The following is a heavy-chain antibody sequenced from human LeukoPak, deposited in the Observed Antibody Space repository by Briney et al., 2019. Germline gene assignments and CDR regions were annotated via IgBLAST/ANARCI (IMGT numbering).Heavy chain of an antibody. V-gene: IGHV3-23*01. CDR1: GFTFSSYA. CDR2: ISGSGGST. CDR3: XXXXKXIVGATNFDY. D-gene: IGHD1-26*01. J-gene: IGHJ4*02. Sequence: PGGSLRLSCAASGFTFSSYAMSWVRQAPGKGLEWVSAISGSGGSTYYADSVKGRFTISGDNSKNTLYLQMNSLRAEDTAVYYCXXXXKXIVGATNFDYWGQGTLVTVSS.